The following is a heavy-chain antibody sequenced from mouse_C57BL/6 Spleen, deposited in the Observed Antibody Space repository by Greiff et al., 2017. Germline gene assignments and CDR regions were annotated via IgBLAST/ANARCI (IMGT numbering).Heavy chain of an antibody. CDR1: GYTFTDYE. D-gene: IGHD3-3*01. CDR3: VRGAWCAY. CDR2: IDSETGGT. Sequence: QVQLQQSGAELVRPGASVTLSCQASGYTFTDYEMHWVKQTPVHGLEWIGAIDSETGGTAYNQKFKGKAILTADKSSSTAYMELRSLTSEDSAVYYSVRGAWCAYWGQGTLVTVSA. V-gene: IGHV1-15*01. J-gene: IGHJ3*01.